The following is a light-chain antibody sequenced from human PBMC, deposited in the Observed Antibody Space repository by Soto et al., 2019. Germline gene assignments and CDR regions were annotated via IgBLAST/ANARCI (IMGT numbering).Light chain of an antibody. Sequence: QSALTQPASVSGSPGQSVTISCTGTSGDVGGYNFVSWYQQHPGKAPKLMIYDVTDRPSGVSNRFSGSKSGNTASLTISGLQAEDEADYYCNSYASTKSVVFGGGTKLIVL. CDR2: DVT. CDR1: SGDVGGYNF. J-gene: IGLJ2*01. CDR3: NSYASTKSVV. V-gene: IGLV2-14*03.